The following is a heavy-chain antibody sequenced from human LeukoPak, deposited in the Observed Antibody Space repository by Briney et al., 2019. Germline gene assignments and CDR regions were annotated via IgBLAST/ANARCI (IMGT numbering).Heavy chain of an antibody. CDR2: ISGSGSTT. CDR3: ARLSQSSTRAGAFDY. V-gene: IGHV3-23*01. D-gene: IGHD3-16*02. Sequence: PGGSLRLSCAASGFTFSSYAMSWVRQAPGKGLEWVSAISGSGSTTYYADSVKGRFTISRDKSNNTLYLQIDSLRAEDTAVYFCARLSQSSTRAGAFDYWGQGTLVAVSS. CDR1: GFTFSSYA. J-gene: IGHJ4*02.